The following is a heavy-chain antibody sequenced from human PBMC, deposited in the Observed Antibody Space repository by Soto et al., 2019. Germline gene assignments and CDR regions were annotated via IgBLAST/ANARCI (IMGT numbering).Heavy chain of an antibody. CDR2: VGGSNSDT. V-gene: IGHV3-23*01. CDR1: GFKVSNYA. CDR3: AKDFIPMNGVYDAFHI. D-gene: IGHD2-8*01. J-gene: IGHJ3*02. Sequence: EVQLLESGGGLVQPGGSLEISRGASGFKVSNYAMSWVRQAPGKGPEWVSSVGGSNSDTDYADSVKGRFTISRDNSKNTLYLQMNSLRAEDTAIYFCAKDFIPMNGVYDAFHIWGQGTTVTVSS.